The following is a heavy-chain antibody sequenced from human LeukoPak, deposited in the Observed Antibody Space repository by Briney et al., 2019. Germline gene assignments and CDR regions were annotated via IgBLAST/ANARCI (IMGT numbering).Heavy chain of an antibody. CDR3: ARGGGNSYACLDY. CDR1: GFTVSSNY. J-gene: IGHJ4*02. V-gene: IGHV3-66*01. D-gene: IGHD4-23*01. CDR2: IYSGGST. Sequence: GGSLRLSCAASGFTVSSNYMSWVRRAPGKGLEWVSLIYSGGSTYYADSVKGRFTISRDNSKNTLYLQMNSLRAEDTAVYYCARGGGNSYACLDYWGQGTLVTVSS.